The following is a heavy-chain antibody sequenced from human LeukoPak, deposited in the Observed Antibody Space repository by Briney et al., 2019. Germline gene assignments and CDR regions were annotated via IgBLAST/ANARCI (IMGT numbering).Heavy chain of an antibody. J-gene: IGHJ4*02. V-gene: IGHV4-30-4*01. CDR1: GGSISSGDYY. D-gene: IGHD6-13*01. CDR3: ARGDSSTWSFKI. CDR2: IYYSGST. Sequence: SQTLSLTCTVSGGSISSGDYYWSWIRQPPGKGLEWIAYIYYSGSTSYNPSLKSRVTISVDTSKNQFSLKLNSVTGADTAVYYCARGDSSTWSFKIWGQGTQVTVSS.